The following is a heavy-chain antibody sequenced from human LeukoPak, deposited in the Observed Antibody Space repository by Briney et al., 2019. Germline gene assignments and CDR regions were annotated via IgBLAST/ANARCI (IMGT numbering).Heavy chain of an antibody. V-gene: IGHV1-69*06. CDR1: GGTFSSYA. CDR2: IIPIFGTA. J-gene: IGHJ4*02. D-gene: IGHD2-2*01. Sequence: SSVKVSCKASGGTFSSYAISWVRQAPGQGLEWMGGIIPIFGTANYAQKFQGRVTITPDKSTSTAYMELSSLRSEDTAVYYCARDSGYCSSTSCPTDYWGQGTLVTVSS. CDR3: ARDSGYCSSTSCPTDY.